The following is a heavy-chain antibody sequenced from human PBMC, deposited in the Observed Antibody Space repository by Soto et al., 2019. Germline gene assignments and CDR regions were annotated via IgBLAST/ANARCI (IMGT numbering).Heavy chain of an antibody. CDR2: ISSSSSYI. V-gene: IGHV3-21*01. D-gene: IGHD6-13*01. CDR1: GFTFSSYS. CDR3: ARAGYSSSWYLGDYYYYMDV. J-gene: IGHJ6*03. Sequence: GGSLRLSCAASGFTFSSYSMNWVRQAPGKGLEWVSSISSSSSYIYYADSVKGRFTISRDNAKNSLYLQMNSLRAEDTAVYYCARAGYSSSWYLGDYYYYMDVWGKGTTVTVSS.